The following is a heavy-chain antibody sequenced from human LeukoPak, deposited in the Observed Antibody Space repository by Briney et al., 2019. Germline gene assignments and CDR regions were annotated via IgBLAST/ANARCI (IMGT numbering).Heavy chain of an antibody. Sequence: GRSLRLSCAASGFTFSSYGMHWVRQAPGKGLEWVAVIWYDGSNKYYADSVKGRFTISRDNSKNTLYLQMNSLRAEDTAVYYCARDSIAAARNWFDPWGQGTLVTVSS. V-gene: IGHV3-33*01. CDR3: ARDSIAAARNWFDP. CDR1: GFTFSSYG. D-gene: IGHD6-13*01. J-gene: IGHJ5*02. CDR2: IWYDGSNK.